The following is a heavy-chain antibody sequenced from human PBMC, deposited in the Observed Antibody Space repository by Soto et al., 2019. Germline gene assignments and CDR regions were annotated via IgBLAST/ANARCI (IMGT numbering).Heavy chain of an antibody. CDR1: GYTFTNYH. V-gene: IGHV1-18*01. CDR2: ISAYNGNT. D-gene: IGHD2-21*01. CDR3: ARNSPPPRE. J-gene: IGHJ4*02. Sequence: QVQLVQSGAEVKKPGASVKVSCKASGYTFTNYHISWVRQAPGQGLEWMGWISAYNGNTNYAQKLQGRVTMTTDTATRTGYMGLRSLGSGGTAGFYCARNSPPPREWGQGTRVTVSS.